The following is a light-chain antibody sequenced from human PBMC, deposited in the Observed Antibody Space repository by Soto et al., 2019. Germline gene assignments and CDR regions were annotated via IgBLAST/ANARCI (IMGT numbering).Light chain of an antibody. CDR1: SSVFGGYTY. V-gene: IGLV2-14*03. Sequence: QSVLTQPASVSGSPGQSITISCTGTSSVFGGYTYVSWYQQHPGKAPKLMIFDATSRPSGVSNRFSGSKSDNTASLTIAGLQAEDEADYYCSSYTSTSTYVFGTGTKVTVL. CDR3: SSYTSTSTYV. CDR2: DAT. J-gene: IGLJ1*01.